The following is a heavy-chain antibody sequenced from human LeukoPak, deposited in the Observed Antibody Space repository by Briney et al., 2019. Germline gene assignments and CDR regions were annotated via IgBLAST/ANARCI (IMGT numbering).Heavy chain of an antibody. CDR1: GDSISSYY. D-gene: IGHD2-2*01. V-gene: IGHV4-59*01. CDR2: IHYTGST. CDR3: AAGSTSPFGP. Sequence: SETLSLTCIVSGDSISSYYWSWIRQPPGKGLEWIGYIHYTGSTNYNPFLKSRVTMSLDATKNQFSLNSTSVTAADTAVYYCAAGSTSPFGPWGQGILVTVSS. J-gene: IGHJ5*02.